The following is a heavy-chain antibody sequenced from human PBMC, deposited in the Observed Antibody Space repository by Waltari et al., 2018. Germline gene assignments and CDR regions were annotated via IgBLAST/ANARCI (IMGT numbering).Heavy chain of an antibody. CDR2: IYPGDSDT. Sequence: EVQLVQSGAEVKKPGESLKISCKGSGYSFTSYWIGWVRQMPGKGLEWMGIIYPGDSDTRYSPSFQGQVTISADKSISTAYLQWSSLKASDTAMYYCAGSLGKSITMVQGYYYGMDVWGQGTTVTVSS. CDR1: GYSFTSYW. CDR3: AGSLGKSITMVQGYYYGMDV. V-gene: IGHV5-51*03. J-gene: IGHJ6*02. D-gene: IGHD3-10*01.